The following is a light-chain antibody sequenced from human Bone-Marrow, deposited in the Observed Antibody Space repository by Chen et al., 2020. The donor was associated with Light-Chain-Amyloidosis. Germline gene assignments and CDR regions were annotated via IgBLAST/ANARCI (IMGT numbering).Light chain of an antibody. CDR2: EDD. Sequence: FMLTQPHSASESPRKTVIISCTRSSGSIATNYGQWYQQRPGSSPTTVIYEDDQRPSGVPDRFSGTIDRSSNSASLTISGLKTEDEADYYCQSYQGSSQGVFGGGTKLTVL. V-gene: IGLV6-57*01. J-gene: IGLJ3*02. CDR1: SGSIATNY. CDR3: QSYQGSSQGV.